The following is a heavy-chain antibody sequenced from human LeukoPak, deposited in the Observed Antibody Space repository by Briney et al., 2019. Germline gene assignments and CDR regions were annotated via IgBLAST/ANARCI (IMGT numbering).Heavy chain of an antibody. D-gene: IGHD4/OR15-4a*01. V-gene: IGHV3-23*01. J-gene: IGHJ4*02. Sequence: PGGSPRLSCAASGFTFSGYSMSWVRQAPGKGLEWVSGISFTGGRTYYADSVKGRFTISRDNSKNTLYLQMNSLRAEDTAVYFCAKDRISDGAWSFDYWGQGTLVTVSS. CDR2: ISFTGGRT. CDR3: AKDRISDGAWSFDY. CDR1: GFTFSGYS.